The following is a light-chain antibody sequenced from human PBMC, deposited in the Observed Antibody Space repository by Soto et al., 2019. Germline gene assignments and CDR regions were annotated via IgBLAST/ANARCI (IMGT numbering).Light chain of an antibody. CDR1: QNISSW. V-gene: IGKV1-5*03. J-gene: IGKJ2*01. Sequence: DIQMTQSPSTLSASVGDRVTITYRASQNISSWLAWYQQKPGKAPNLLIYKASSLQSGVPSRFSGSGSGIEFALTITSLQPDDLATYYCQQFSSYPYTFGQGTKLEIK. CDR3: QQFSSYPYT. CDR2: KAS.